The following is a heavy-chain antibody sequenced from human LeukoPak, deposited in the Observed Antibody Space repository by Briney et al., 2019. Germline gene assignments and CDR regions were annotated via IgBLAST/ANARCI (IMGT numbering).Heavy chain of an antibody. J-gene: IGHJ2*01. CDR1: GGSISSGSYY. CDR3: ARDPVWYFDL. Sequence: SQTLSLTCTVSGGSISSGSYYWRWIRQPAGKGLEWIGRIYTSGSTNYNPSLKSRVTMSVDPSKNQFSLKLSSVTAADTAVYYCARDPVWYFDLWGRGNLVTVSS. V-gene: IGHV4-61*02. CDR2: IYTSGST.